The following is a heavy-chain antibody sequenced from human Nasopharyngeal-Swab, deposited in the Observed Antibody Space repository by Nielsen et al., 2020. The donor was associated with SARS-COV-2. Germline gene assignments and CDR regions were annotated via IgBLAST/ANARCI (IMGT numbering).Heavy chain of an antibody. D-gene: IGHD6-19*01. Sequence: GESLKISCAASGFTFSNAWMSWVRQAPGKGLEWVGRIKSKTDCGTTDYAAPVKGRFTISRDDSKNTLYLQMNSLKTEDTAVYYCTTGSSGWYHYYYGMDVWGQGTTVTVSS. CDR2: IKSKTDCGTT. CDR3: TTGSSGWYHYYYGMDV. V-gene: IGHV3-15*01. CDR1: GFTFSNAW. J-gene: IGHJ6*02.